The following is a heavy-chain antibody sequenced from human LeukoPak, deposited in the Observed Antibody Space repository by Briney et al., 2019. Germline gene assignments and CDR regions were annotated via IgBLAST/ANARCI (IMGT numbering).Heavy chain of an antibody. D-gene: IGHD3-10*01. Sequence: SGPTLVRPTQTLTLTCTFSGFSLSTSGVGVGWIRQPPGKALECLALIYWDDDKRYRPSLKSGLSIIKDTSKNQVVLTMTNMDPVDTATYYCAHTVTGRGNPDFDYWGQGTLVTVSS. J-gene: IGHJ4*02. CDR1: GFSLSTSGVG. V-gene: IGHV2-5*02. CDR2: IYWDDDK. CDR3: AHTVTGRGNPDFDY.